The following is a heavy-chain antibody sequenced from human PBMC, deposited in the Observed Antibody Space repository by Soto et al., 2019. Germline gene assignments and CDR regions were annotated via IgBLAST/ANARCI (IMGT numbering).Heavy chain of an antibody. Sequence: QVQLQESGPGLVKPSQTLSLTCTVSGVSISSGGYYWGWIRQHPGKGLEWNGYIYYSGSTYYNPALKSRVTISVDTAKNQFSLKLSSVTAADTAVYCCGMAGTYSNWFDPWGQGTLVTVSS. V-gene: IGHV4-31*03. D-gene: IGHD6-19*01. CDR3: GMAGTYSNWFDP. CDR1: GVSISSGGYY. J-gene: IGHJ5*02. CDR2: IYYSGST.